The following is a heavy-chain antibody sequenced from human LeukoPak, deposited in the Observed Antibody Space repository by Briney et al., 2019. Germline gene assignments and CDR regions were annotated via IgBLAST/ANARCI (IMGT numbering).Heavy chain of an antibody. CDR3: VRAIAGK. J-gene: IGHJ4*02. V-gene: IGHV3-74*01. CDR2: INSDGTYT. D-gene: IGHD1-14*01. CDR1: GFTFSNYW. Sequence: GGSLRLSCAASGFTFSNYWMNWVRQAPGKGLVWVSRINSDGTYTSYADSVKGRFSISRDNAKSTLYLQMNSLRAEDTAVYYCVRAIAGKWGQGTLVTVSS.